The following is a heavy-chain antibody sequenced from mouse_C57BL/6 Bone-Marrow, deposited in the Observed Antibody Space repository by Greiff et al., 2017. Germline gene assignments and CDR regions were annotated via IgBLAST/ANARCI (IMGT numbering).Heavy chain of an antibody. Sequence: QVQLQQPGAELVRPGTSVKLSCKASGYTFTSYWMHWVKQRPGQGLEWIGVIDPSDSYTNYNQKFKGKATLTVDPSSSTAYMQLSSLTSEDSAVYYCARAGGNSWFAYWGQGTLVTVSA. V-gene: IGHV1-59*01. J-gene: IGHJ3*01. D-gene: IGHD2-1*01. CDR2: IDPSDSYT. CDR1: GYTFTSYW. CDR3: ARAGGNSWFAY.